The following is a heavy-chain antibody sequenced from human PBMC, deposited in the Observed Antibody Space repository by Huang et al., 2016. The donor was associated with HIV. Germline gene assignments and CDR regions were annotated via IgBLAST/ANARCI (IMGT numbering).Heavy chain of an antibody. Sequence: EVQLMESGGGLVQPGGSLRLSCAASGFPFSTYNMNWVRQAPGKWMEWVSYIISSSGSIYYADSVKCRFTISRDNAKNSLYLQMNSLRAEDTAVYYCARFGSYYYGSGSYLDAFDIWGQGTMVTVSS. V-gene: IGHV3-48*01. CDR3: ARFGSYYYGSGSYLDAFDI. CDR2: IISSSGSI. D-gene: IGHD3-10*01. CDR1: GFPFSTYN. J-gene: IGHJ3*02.